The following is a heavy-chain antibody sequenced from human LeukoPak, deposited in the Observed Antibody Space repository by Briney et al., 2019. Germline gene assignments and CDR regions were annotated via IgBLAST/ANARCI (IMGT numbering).Heavy chain of an antibody. CDR1: GGSISSGDYY. V-gene: IGHV4-30-4*01. Sequence: SQTLSLTCTVSGGSISSGDYYWSWIRQPPGKGLEWMGNIYYSGSTYYNPSLKSRVTISVDTSKNQFSLKLSSVTAADTAVYYCARVERVGAELFDYWGQGTLVTVSS. J-gene: IGHJ4*02. CDR2: IYYSGST. CDR3: ARVERVGAELFDY. D-gene: IGHD1-26*01.